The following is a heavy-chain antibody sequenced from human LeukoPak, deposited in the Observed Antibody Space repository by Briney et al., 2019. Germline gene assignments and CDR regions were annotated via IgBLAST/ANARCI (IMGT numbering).Heavy chain of an antibody. V-gene: IGHV4-38-2*01. J-gene: IGHJ6*03. CDR2: IYYSGST. Sequence: PSETLSLTCAVSGYSISSGYYWSWIRQPPGKGLEWIGYIYYSGSTNYNPSLKSRVTISVDTSKNQFSLKLSSVTAADTAVYYCARPLLSGYYYYMDVWGKGTTVTVSS. CDR3: ARPLLSGYYYYMDV. CDR1: GYSISSGYY. D-gene: IGHD3-3*01.